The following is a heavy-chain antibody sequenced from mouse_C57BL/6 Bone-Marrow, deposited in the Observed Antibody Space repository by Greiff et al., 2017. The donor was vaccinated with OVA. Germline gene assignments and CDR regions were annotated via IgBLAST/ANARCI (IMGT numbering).Heavy chain of an antibody. Sequence: EVQLQQSGPELVKPGASVKISCKASGYSFTGYYMNWVKQSPEKSLEWIGEINPSTGGTTYNQKFKAKATLTVDKSSSTAYMQLKSLTSEDSAVYYCARRHYFDDWGQGTTLTVSS. CDR2: INPSTGGT. CDR3: ARRHYFDD. V-gene: IGHV1-42*01. CDR1: GYSFTGYY. J-gene: IGHJ2*01.